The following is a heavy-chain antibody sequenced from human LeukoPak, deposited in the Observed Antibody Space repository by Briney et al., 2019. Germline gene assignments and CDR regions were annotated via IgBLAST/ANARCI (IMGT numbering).Heavy chain of an antibody. CDR2: INHSGST. J-gene: IGHJ5*02. Sequence: RSSETLSLTCAVYGGSFSGYYWSWIRQPPGKGLEWIGEINHSGSTNYNPSLKSRVTISVDTSKNHFSLKLSSVTAADTAVYYCARAINDYSNYEVLTDNWFDPWGQGTLVTVSS. CDR1: GGSFSGYY. D-gene: IGHD4-11*01. CDR3: ARAINDYSNYEVLTDNWFDP. V-gene: IGHV4-34*01.